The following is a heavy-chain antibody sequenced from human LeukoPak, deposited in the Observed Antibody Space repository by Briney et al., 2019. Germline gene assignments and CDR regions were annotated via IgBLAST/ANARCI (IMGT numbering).Heavy chain of an antibody. V-gene: IGHV3-21*01. CDR3: ATVVVTAIPYYYYGMDV. CDR2: ISSSSSYI. CDR1: GFTFSSYS. D-gene: IGHD2-21*02. Sequence: GGSLRLSCAASGFTFSSYSMNWVRQAPGKGLEWVSSISSSSSYIYYADSVKGRFTISRDNAKNSLYLQMNSLRAEDTAVYYCATVVVTAIPYYYYGMDVWGQGATVTVSS. J-gene: IGHJ6*02.